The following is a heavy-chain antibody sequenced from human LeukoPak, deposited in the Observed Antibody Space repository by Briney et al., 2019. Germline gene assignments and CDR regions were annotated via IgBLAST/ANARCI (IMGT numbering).Heavy chain of an antibody. V-gene: IGHV3-21*01. J-gene: IGHJ4*02. CDR2: ISSSSSYI. Sequence: GGSLRLSCAASGFTFSSYSMNWVRQAPGKGLEGVSSISSSSSYIYYADSVKGRFTISRDNAKNSLYLQMNSLRAEDTAVYYCARAMVRGVIADYWGQGTLVTVSS. CDR1: GFTFSSYS. CDR3: ARAMVRGVIADY. D-gene: IGHD3-10*01.